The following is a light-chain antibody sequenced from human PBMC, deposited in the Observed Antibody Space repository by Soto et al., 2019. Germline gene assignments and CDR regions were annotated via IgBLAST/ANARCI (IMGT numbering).Light chain of an antibody. CDR2: DAS. CDR1: QSISSW. Sequence: DIQMTQPPSTLSASVGDRVTITCRASQSISSWLAWYQQKPGKAPKLLIYDASSLESGVPSRFSGSGSGTEFTLTISSLKPDDFATYYCQQYQSYSRTFGQGTKVDTK. CDR3: QQYQSYSRT. V-gene: IGKV1-5*01. J-gene: IGKJ1*01.